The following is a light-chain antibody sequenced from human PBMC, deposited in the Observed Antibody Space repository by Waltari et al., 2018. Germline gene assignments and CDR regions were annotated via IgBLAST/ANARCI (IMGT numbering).Light chain of an antibody. CDR2: WAS. CDR3: HQYYATPPDGKT. CDR1: QSVLYSPNNKNY. V-gene: IGKV4-1*01. J-gene: IGKJ1*01. Sequence: DIVMTQSPDSLAVSLGERATISCNSSQSVLYSPNNKNYLAWFQQKPGQPPKLLIYWASIRDSGVPDRFSGSGSGTDFSLTISSLQAEDVAVYYCHQYYATPPDGKTFGQGTKVEIK.